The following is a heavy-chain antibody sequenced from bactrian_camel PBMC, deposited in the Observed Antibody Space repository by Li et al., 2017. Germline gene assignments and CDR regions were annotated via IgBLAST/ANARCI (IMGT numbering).Heavy chain of an antibody. Sequence: HVQLVESWGRSVQAEGSLRLSCVASELPYSSYCMGWFRQAPGKEREGVATIDSDGITSYADSVKGRFSISKDNAKNTLYLQMNSLKPEDTAMYNCAAARTYEETWYVNGFGYWGQGTQVTVS. D-gene: IGHD2*01. J-gene: IGHJ6*01. V-gene: IGHV3S26*01. CDR3: AAARTYEETWYVNGFGY. CDR2: IDSDGIT. CDR1: ELPYSSYC.